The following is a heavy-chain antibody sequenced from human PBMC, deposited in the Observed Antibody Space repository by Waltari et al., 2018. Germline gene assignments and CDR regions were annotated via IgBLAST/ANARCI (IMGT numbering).Heavy chain of an antibody. V-gene: IGHV4-39*07. CDR2: IYGSSGST. D-gene: IGHD3-22*01. CDR1: GGSFSSYW. Sequence: QVQLQESGPGLVKPSETLSLTCAVSGGSFSSYWWGWIRQPPGKGLEWIGSIYGSSGSTEYNPSLKSRATISRDTSKNQFSLKLSSVTAADTAVYYCARPYRSGSYSNDAFDFWGQGLRVTVSS. J-gene: IGHJ3*01. CDR3: ARPYRSGSYSNDAFDF.